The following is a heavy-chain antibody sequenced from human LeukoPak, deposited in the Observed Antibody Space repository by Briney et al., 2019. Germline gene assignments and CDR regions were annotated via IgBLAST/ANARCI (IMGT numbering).Heavy chain of an antibody. CDR1: GFTLTTYA. Sequence: PGLALRLSCAASGFTLTTYAISWVRHAPGNGLEWVSYISSSSSIIYYADSVKGRFTISRDNAKNSLYLQMNSLRGEDPAVYYCARDPYYDSIWGHGSMVTVSS. V-gene: IGHV3-48*01. D-gene: IGHD3-22*01. J-gene: IGHJ3*02. CDR2: ISSSSSII. CDR3: ARDPYYDSI.